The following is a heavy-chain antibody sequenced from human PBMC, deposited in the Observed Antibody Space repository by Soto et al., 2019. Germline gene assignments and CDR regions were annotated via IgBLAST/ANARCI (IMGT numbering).Heavy chain of an antibody. J-gene: IGHJ5*02. Sequence: VQLVQSGAEVKKPGESLKISCKGSEYSFTSYWIAWVRQMPGKGLEWMGIIYPGDSDTRYSPSFEGQVTISADKSISTAYLQWSSLKASDTAIYYCARRQGGYCSSTACMGWFDPWGQGTLVTVSS. D-gene: IGHD2-2*01. CDR1: EYSFTSYW. CDR2: IYPGDSDT. V-gene: IGHV5-51*01. CDR3: ARRQGGYCSSTACMGWFDP.